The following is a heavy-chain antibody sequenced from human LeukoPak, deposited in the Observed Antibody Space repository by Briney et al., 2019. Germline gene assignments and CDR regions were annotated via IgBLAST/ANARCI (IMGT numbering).Heavy chain of an antibody. CDR2: ISSSSSYI. J-gene: IGHJ4*02. CDR1: GFTFSSYS. Sequence: KPGGSLRLTCAASGFTFSSYSMNWVRQAPGKGLEWVSSISSSSSYIYYADSVKGRFTISRDNAKNSLYLQMNSLRAEDTAVYYCARGPGARGEYYFDYWGQGTLVTVSS. D-gene: IGHD3-10*01. CDR3: ARGPGARGEYYFDY. V-gene: IGHV3-21*01.